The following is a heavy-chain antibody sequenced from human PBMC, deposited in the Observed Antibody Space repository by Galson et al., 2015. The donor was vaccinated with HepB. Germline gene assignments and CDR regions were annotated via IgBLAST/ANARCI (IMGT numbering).Heavy chain of an antibody. V-gene: IGHV3-33*01. CDR3: ARDPRGGDYGRFDY. Sequence: SLRLSCAASGFTFSSYGMHWVRQAPGKGLEWVAVIWYDGSNKYYADSVKGRFTISRDNSKNTLYLQMNSLRAEDTAVYYCARDPRGGDYGRFDYWGQGTLVTVSS. CDR2: IWYDGSNK. J-gene: IGHJ4*02. D-gene: IGHD4-17*01. CDR1: GFTFSSYG.